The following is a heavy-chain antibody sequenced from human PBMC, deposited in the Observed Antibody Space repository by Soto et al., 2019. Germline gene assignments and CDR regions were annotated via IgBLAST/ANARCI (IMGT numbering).Heavy chain of an antibody. CDR3: ARQGSSTFWFDY. Sequence: GESLKVSCQGSGYNFSRYWIGWVRQMPWKGLEWMGIIYPGDSDTRYSPSFYGQVTISADKSISTAYLQWSSLTASDTAIYYCARQGSSTFWFDYWGQGTLVTVSS. V-gene: IGHV5-51*01. D-gene: IGHD6-13*01. CDR1: GYNFSRYW. CDR2: IYPGDSDT. J-gene: IGHJ4*02.